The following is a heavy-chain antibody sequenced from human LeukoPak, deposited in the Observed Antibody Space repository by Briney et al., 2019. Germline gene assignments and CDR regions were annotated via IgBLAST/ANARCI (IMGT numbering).Heavy chain of an antibody. CDR3: GKGGVTTARDFDL. J-gene: IGHJ4*02. D-gene: IGHD4-17*01. CDR1: GFTFSDSA. V-gene: IGHV3-64D*09. Sequence: GGSLRLSCSASGFTFSDSAMHWVRQAPGKGLEYVSGISDNGRSTFYSDSLKGRFTVSRDNSKNTLYLQMSSLRAEDAAVYYCGKGGVTTARDFDLWGQGTLVTVSS. CDR2: ISDNGRST.